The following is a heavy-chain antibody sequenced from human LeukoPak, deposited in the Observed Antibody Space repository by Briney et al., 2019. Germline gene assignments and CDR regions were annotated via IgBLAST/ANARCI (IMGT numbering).Heavy chain of an antibody. CDR3: ARVSPRFGSHYYYYYYMDV. CDR2: INHSGST. D-gene: IGHD3-16*01. Sequence: PSETLSLTCAIYGGSFSGYYWSWIRQPPGKGLEWIGEINHSGSTNYNPSLKSRVTISVDTSKNQFSLKLSSVTAADTAVYYCARVSPRFGSHYYYYYYMDVWGKGTTVTVSS. V-gene: IGHV4-34*01. CDR1: GGSFSGYY. J-gene: IGHJ6*03.